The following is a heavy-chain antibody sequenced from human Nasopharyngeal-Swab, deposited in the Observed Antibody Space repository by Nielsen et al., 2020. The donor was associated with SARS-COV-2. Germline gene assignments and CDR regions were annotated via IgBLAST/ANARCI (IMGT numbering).Heavy chain of an antibody. D-gene: IGHD5-18*01. CDR3: ARRGYSLLERKNWFDP. Sequence: GSLRLSCAVYGGSFSGYYWTWIRQPPGKGLEWIGEINQSGSTNYSPSLKSRVTISVDTSKNQFSLKVSSVTAADTAVYYCARRGYSLLERKNWFDPWGQGTLVTVSS. CDR1: GGSFSGYY. J-gene: IGHJ5*02. CDR2: INQSGST. V-gene: IGHV4-34*01.